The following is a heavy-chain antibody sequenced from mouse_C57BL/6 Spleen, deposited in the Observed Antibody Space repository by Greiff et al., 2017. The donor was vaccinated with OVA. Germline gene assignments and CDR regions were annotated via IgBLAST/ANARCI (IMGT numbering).Heavy chain of an antibody. V-gene: IGHV1-76*01. CDR3: ARWLLLGGYFDV. Sequence: VQLQQSGAELVRPGASVKLSCKASGYTFTDYYINWVKQRPGQGLEWIARIYPGSGNTYYNEKFKGKATLTAEKSSSTAYMQLSSLTSEDSAVYFCARWLLLGGYFDVWGTGTTVTVSS. CDR2: IYPGSGNT. J-gene: IGHJ1*03. CDR1: GYTFTDYY. D-gene: IGHD2-3*01.